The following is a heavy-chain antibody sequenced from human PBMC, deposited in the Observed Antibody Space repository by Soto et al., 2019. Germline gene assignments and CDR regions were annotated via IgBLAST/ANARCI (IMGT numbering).Heavy chain of an antibody. Sequence: SETLSLTCTVSGGSISSSRFYLAWIRQPPGEGLEWIGSIYRTGNAYYNPSLKSRVTISVDTSKNQFSLKLTSVTAADAALYYCARDFFDSSDYTTNWFDPWGQGTLVTVSS. CDR2: IYRTGNA. CDR3: ARDFFDSSDYTTNWFDP. V-gene: IGHV4-39*01. D-gene: IGHD3-22*01. J-gene: IGHJ5*02. CDR1: GGSISSSRFY.